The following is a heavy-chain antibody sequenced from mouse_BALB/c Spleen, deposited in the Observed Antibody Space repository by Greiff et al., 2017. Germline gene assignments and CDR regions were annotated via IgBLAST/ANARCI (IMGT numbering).Heavy chain of an antibody. CDR3: ARWYYGYRAMDY. D-gene: IGHD1-2*01. J-gene: IGHJ4*01. CDR2: IWWNDNK. V-gene: IGHV8-11*01. Sequence: KESGPGILQPSQTLSLTCSFSGFSLSTYGIGVGWIRQPSGKGLEWLAHIWWNDNKYYNTALKSRLTISKDTSNNQVFLKIASVDTADTATYYCARWYYGYRAMDYWGQGTSVTVSS. CDR1: GFSLSTYGIG.